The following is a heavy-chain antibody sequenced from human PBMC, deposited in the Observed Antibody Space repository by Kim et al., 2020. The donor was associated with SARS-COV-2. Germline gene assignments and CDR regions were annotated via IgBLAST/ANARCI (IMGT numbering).Heavy chain of an antibody. CDR1: GGTFSSYA. CDR3: VGLTTVTSENY. CDR2: IIPIFGTA. D-gene: IGHD4-17*01. J-gene: IGHJ4*02. Sequence: SVKVSCKASGGTFSSYAISWVRQAPGQWLEWMGGIIPIFGTANYAQKFQGRVTITADESTSTAYMELSSLRSEDTAVYYCVGLTTVTSENYWGQGTLVTVSS. V-gene: IGHV1-69*13.